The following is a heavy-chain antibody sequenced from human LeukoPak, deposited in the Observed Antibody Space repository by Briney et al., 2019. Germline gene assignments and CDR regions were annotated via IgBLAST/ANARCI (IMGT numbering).Heavy chain of an antibody. Sequence: ASVKVSCKVSGYILTELSLHWVRQAPGKGLEWMGGFDPEDGETIYAQKFQGRVTMTEDTSTDTAYMELSSLRSEDTAVYYCATVSSGWYNGWYFDYWGQGTLVTVSS. J-gene: IGHJ4*02. CDR1: GYILTELS. CDR3: ATVSSGWYNGWYFDY. V-gene: IGHV1-24*01. D-gene: IGHD6-19*01. CDR2: FDPEDGET.